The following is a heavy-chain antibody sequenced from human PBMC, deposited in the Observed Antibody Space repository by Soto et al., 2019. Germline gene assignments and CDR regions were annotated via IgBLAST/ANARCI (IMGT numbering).Heavy chain of an antibody. CDR3: AKRDRAPILRYYSSPIDY. J-gene: IGHJ4*02. D-gene: IGHD6-13*01. V-gene: IGHV3-23*01. CDR2: ISGSGGST. Sequence: GGSLRLSCAASGFTFSSYAMSWVRQAPGKGLEWVSAISGSGGSTYYADSVKGRFTISRDNSKNTLYLQMNSLRAEDTAVYYCAKRDRAPILRYYSSPIDYWGQGTLVTVSS. CDR1: GFTFSSYA.